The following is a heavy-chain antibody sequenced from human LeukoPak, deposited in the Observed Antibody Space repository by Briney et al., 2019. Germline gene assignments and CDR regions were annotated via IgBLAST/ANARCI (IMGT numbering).Heavy chain of an antibody. J-gene: IGHJ5*02. Sequence: GGSLRLSCAASGFTFSSYSMNWVRQASGKGLEWVSSISSSSSYIYYADSVKGRFTISRDNAKNSLYLQMNSLRAEDTAVYYCARDHPYYYGSGSRGWFDPWGQGTLVTVSS. D-gene: IGHD3-10*01. V-gene: IGHV3-21*01. CDR1: GFTFSSYS. CDR3: ARDHPYYYGSGSRGWFDP. CDR2: ISSSSSYI.